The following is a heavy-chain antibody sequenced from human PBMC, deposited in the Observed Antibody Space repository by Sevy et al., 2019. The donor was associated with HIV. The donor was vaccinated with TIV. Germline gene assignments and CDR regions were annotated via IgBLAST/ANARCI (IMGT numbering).Heavy chain of an antibody. CDR1: KFPFRSNG. D-gene: IGHD2-2*01. V-gene: IGHV3-30*02. J-gene: IGHJ5*02. CDR2: INFDGSDR. Sequence: GGSLRLSRVASKFPFRSNGFHWVRQPPGKGLEWLSYINFDGSDRKYADSVKGRFTVSRDNSKNTLYLQMNSLRAEDTAVYYCAKDLRVVIPAAMQPADLWGQGTLVTVSS. CDR3: AKDLRVVIPAAMQPADL.